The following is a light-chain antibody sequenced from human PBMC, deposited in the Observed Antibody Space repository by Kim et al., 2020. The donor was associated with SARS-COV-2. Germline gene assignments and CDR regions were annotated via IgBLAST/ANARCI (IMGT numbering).Light chain of an antibody. J-gene: IGLJ2*01. CDR3: NSRGSNDNVL. CDR1: SLSSYY. V-gene: IGLV3-19*01. Sequence: VALGQTVRITCQGDSLSSYYATWYQQKPGQAPIVFIYGKNNRPSGIPDRFSGSSSGDTASLTITGTQAGDEADYYCNSRGSNDNVLFGGGTKLTVL. CDR2: GKN.